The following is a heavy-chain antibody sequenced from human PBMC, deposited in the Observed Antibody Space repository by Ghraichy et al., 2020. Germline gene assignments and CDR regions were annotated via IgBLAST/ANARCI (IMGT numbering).Heavy chain of an antibody. CDR3: AKDSSSRGDNWFDP. D-gene: IGHD6-13*01. CDR2: ISWDGGST. Sequence: GESLNISCAASGFTFDDYAMHWVRQAPGKGLEWVSLISWDGGSTYYADSVKGRFTISRDNSKNSLYLQMNGLRAEDTALYYCAKDSSSRGDNWFDPWGQGTLVTVSS. V-gene: IGHV3-43D*03. J-gene: IGHJ5*02. CDR1: GFTFDDYA.